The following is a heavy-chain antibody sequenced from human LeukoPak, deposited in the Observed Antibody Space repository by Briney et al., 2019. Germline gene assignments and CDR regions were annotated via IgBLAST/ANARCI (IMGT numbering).Heavy chain of an antibody. J-gene: IGHJ3*02. V-gene: IGHV3-48*02. CDR1: GFTFSSYG. D-gene: IGHD4-17*01. CDR3: ARDRFYGDGLDI. Sequence: GRSLRLSCAASGFTFSSYGMHWVRQAPGKGLEWVSWVSYISSGTSTINYADSVKGRFTISRDNANSSLYLQMNSLRDEDTAVYYCARDRFYGDGLDIWGQGTMVTVSS. CDR2: ISSGTSTI.